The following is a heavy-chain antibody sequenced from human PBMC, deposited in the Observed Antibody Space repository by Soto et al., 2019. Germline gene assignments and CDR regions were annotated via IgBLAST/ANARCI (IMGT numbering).Heavy chain of an antibody. J-gene: IGHJ4*02. Sequence: QVQLVESGGGVVQPGRSLRLSCAASGFTFSSYAMHWVRQAPGKGLEWVAVISYDGSNKYYADSVKGRFTISRDNSKNTLYLQMNSLRAEDTAVYYCARGTHAYDSSALHQRGFDYWGQGTLVTVSS. CDR1: GFTFSSYA. D-gene: IGHD3-22*01. CDR3: ARGTHAYDSSALHQRGFDY. CDR2: ISYDGSNK. V-gene: IGHV3-30-3*01.